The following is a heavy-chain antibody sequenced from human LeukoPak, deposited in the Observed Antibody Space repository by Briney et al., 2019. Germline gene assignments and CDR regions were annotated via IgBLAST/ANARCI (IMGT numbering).Heavy chain of an antibody. CDR2: ISYDGSNK. CDR3: AKDRGGYYFDC. Sequence: GGSLRLSCAASGFTFSSYAMHWVRQAPGKGLEWVAVISYDGSNKYYADSVKGRFTISRDNSNNTLFLQMNNLRAEDTAIYYCAKDRGGYYFDCWGQGTLVTVSS. V-gene: IGHV3-30-3*02. D-gene: IGHD4-23*01. J-gene: IGHJ4*02. CDR1: GFTFSSYA.